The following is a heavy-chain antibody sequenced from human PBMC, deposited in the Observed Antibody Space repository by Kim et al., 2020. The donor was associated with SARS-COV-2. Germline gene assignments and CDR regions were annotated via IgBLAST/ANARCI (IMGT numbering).Heavy chain of an antibody. D-gene: IGHD3-10*01. CDR1: GYTFTSYD. CDR2: MNPNSGNT. V-gene: IGHV1-8*01. Sequence: ASVKVSCKASGYTFTSYDIIWVRQATGQGLEWMGWMNPNSGNTGYAQKFQGRVTMTRNTSISPAYMELSSRRSEDTAVYYCARGGRAGWFREFSIYYYYGMDVWGQGTTVTVSS. J-gene: IGHJ6*02. CDR3: ARGGRAGWFREFSIYYYYGMDV.